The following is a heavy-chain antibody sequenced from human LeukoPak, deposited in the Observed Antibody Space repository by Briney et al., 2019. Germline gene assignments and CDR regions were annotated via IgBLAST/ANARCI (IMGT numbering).Heavy chain of an antibody. CDR3: AKVGGEIAPDY. D-gene: IGHD3-16*01. Sequence: GGSLRLSCAASGFTFSSYTMNWVRQTPGKGLEWVSSISSSSTTIYYADSVKGRFTISRDNAKNSLYRQMNSLRAEDTAVYYCAKVGGEIAPDYWGQGTLVTVSS. CDR1: GFTFSSYT. V-gene: IGHV3-48*01. CDR2: ISSSSTTI. J-gene: IGHJ4*02.